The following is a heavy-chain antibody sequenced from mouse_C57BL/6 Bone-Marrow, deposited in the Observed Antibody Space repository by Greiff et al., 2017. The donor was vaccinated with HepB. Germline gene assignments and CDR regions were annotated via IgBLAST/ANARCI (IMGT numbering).Heavy chain of an antibody. Sequence: EVKLMESGGGLVKPGGSLKLSCAASGFPFSDYGMHWVRQAPEKGLEWVAYISSGSSTIYYADTVRGRFTISSDNVKTTLFLQMTRRRSEYTAMYYCASNWGGDYYAMDYWGQGTSVTVSS. CDR3: ASNWGGDYYAMDY. CDR2: ISSGSSTI. CDR1: GFPFSDYG. J-gene: IGHJ4*01. D-gene: IGHD4-1*01. V-gene: IGHV5-17*01.